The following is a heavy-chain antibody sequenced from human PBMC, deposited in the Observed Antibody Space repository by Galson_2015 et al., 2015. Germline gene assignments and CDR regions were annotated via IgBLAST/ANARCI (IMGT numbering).Heavy chain of an antibody. J-gene: IGHJ4*01. CDR1: GFTFSTSY. D-gene: IGHD6-19*01. CDR3: AKGISAWFFEY. V-gene: IGHV3-23*01. Sequence: SLRLSCAASGFTFSTSYMSWVRQTPGKGLEWVSGISGSGVSTYYADSVKGRFTISRDNSNSTLFLQMYSLGAEDTAVYYCAKGISAWFFEYWG. CDR2: ISGSGVST.